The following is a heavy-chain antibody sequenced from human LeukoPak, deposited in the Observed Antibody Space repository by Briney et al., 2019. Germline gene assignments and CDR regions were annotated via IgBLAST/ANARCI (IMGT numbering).Heavy chain of an antibody. J-gene: IGHJ5*02. Sequence: PSQTLSLTCTVSGDSISSGDYYWSWIRQPAGKGLEWIGRISSSGSTNYNPSLKSRVTISVDTSKNQFSLKLSSVTAADTAVYYCAKSSGSLFDPWGQGTLVTVSS. D-gene: IGHD3-10*01. V-gene: IGHV4-61*02. CDR2: ISSSGST. CDR3: AKSSGSLFDP. CDR1: GDSISSGDYY.